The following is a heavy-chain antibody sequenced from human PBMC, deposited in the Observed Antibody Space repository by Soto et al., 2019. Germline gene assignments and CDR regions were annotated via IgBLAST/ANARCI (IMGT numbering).Heavy chain of an antibody. CDR1: GFTFSSYS. D-gene: IGHD6-13*01. CDR3: ARDSGPKAAAGKYYYYGMDV. CDR2: ISSSSSYI. J-gene: IGHJ6*02. V-gene: IGHV3-21*01. Sequence: ESLRLSCAASGFTFSSYSMNRVRQAPGQGLEWVSSISSSSSYIYYADSVKGRFTISRDNAKNSLYLQMNSLRAEDTAVYYCARDSGPKAAAGKYYYYGMDVWGQGTTVTVSS.